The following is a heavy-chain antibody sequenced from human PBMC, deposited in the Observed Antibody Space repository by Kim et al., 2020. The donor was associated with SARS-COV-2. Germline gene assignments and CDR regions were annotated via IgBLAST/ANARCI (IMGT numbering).Heavy chain of an antibody. J-gene: IGHJ3*02. Sequence: AQKLQGRVTMTTDTSTSTAYMELRSLRSDDTAVYYCALDYGSEPTDAFDIWGQGTMVTVSS. CDR3: ALDYGSEPTDAFDI. D-gene: IGHD3-10*01. V-gene: IGHV1-18*01.